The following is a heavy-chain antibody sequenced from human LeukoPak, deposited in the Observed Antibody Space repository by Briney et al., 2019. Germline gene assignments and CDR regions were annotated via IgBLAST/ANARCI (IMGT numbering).Heavy chain of an antibody. Sequence: SETLSLTCTVSGYSISSGYYWGWIRQPPGKGLEWIGSIYHSGSTYYNPSLKSRVTISVDTSKNQFSLKLSSVTAADTAVYYCARGGSSGWYLVFDYWGQGTLVTVSS. J-gene: IGHJ4*02. D-gene: IGHD6-19*01. CDR1: GYSISSGYY. CDR3: ARGGSSGWYLVFDY. V-gene: IGHV4-38-2*02. CDR2: IYHSGST.